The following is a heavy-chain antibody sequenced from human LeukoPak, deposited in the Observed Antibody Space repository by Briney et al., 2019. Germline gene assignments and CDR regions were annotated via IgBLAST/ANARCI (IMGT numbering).Heavy chain of an antibody. V-gene: IGHV4-34*01. J-gene: IGHJ4*02. Sequence: SETLSLTCAVFGGSFSGYYWSRIRQPPGKGLEWIGEINHSGTINYNPSLKSRVTISVDSSKNQFSLRLTSVTAADTAMYFCARAYSMVRGVDYWGQGTLVTVSS. CDR1: GGSFSGYY. D-gene: IGHD3-10*01. CDR3: ARAYSMVRGVDY. CDR2: INHSGTI.